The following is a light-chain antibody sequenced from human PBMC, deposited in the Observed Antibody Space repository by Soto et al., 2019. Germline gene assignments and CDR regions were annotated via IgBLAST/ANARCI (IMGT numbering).Light chain of an antibody. CDR1: TGAVTTGNY. Sequence: VVTQEPSLTVSPGGTVTLTCASSTGAVTTGNYASWFQQKPGQAPRTLIYTTDNRHSWTPARFSGSLLGGKATLTLSSVQPEDEADYYCLLYFGGAQLVFGGGTKLTVL. CDR3: LLYFGGAQLV. CDR2: TTD. V-gene: IGLV7-43*01. J-gene: IGLJ3*02.